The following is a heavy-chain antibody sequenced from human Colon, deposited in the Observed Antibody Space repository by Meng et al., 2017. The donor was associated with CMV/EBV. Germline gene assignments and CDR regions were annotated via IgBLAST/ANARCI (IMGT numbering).Heavy chain of an antibody. D-gene: IGHD2-8*01. Sequence: GEALKISCTASGFNASNTYMTWVRQAPGKGLGWVSLIYTGGATYYADSVKGRFTFSRDVLKNIFYLQMNSLRAEDTAVYYCARSFCTMGCYINAYDVWGQGTMVTVSS. CDR2: IYTGGAT. V-gene: IGHV3-53*01. CDR1: GFNASNTY. J-gene: IGHJ3*01. CDR3: ARSFCTMGCYINAYDV.